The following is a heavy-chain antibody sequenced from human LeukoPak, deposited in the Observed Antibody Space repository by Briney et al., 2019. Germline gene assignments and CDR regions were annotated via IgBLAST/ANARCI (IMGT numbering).Heavy chain of an antibody. V-gene: IGHV1-69*02. Sequence: SVKVSCKASGGTFSSYTISWVRQAPGQGLEWMGRIIPVLGIANYAQKFQGRVTITADKSTSTAYMELSSLRSEDTAVYYCARTRGIAAAGYFDYWGQGTLVTVSS. J-gene: IGHJ4*02. CDR3: ARTRGIAAAGYFDY. D-gene: IGHD6-13*01. CDR1: GGTFSSYT. CDR2: IIPVLGIA.